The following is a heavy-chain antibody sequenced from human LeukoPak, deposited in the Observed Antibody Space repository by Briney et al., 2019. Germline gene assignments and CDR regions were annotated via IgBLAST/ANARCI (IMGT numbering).Heavy chain of an antibody. CDR3: ATGGFGPFEA. CDR2: IYYTGGT. J-gene: IGHJ5*02. V-gene: IGHV4-59*12. D-gene: IGHD3-10*01. Sequence: PSETLSLTCTVSGGSISSYYWSWIRQPPGKGLECIGYIYYTGGTNYNPSLKSRVTMSVDTSKNQFSLKLTSVTAADTAVYYCATGGFGPFEAWGQGMLVTVSS. CDR1: GGSISSYY.